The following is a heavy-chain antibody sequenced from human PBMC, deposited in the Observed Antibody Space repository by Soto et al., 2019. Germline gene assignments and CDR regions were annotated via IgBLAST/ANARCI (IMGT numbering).Heavy chain of an antibody. V-gene: IGHV1-18*01. CDR2: INVYNGNT. J-gene: IGHJ6*02. CDR1: GYTFANYG. Sequence: GSVKVSWKASGYTFANYGINWVRQAPGQGLEWMGWINVYNGNTNYAQSLQGRVTMTTDTSTNTAYMELRSLRSDDTALYYCARDPLIVAVSSDYGMDVWGQGTTVTSP. D-gene: IGHD2-21*01. CDR3: ARDPLIVAVSSDYGMDV.